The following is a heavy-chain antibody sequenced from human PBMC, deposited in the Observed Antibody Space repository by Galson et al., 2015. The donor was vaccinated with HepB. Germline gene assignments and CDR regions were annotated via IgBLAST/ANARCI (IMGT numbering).Heavy chain of an antibody. V-gene: IGHV3-23*01. D-gene: IGHD3-22*01. CDR2: ISGSGGST. J-gene: IGHJ4*02. CDR3: AKGSLYDSSGYYSRLYYFDY. CDR1: GFTFSSYA. Sequence: SLRLSCAASGFTFSSYAMSWVRQAPGKGLEWVSAISGSGGSTYYADSVKGRFTISRDNSKNTLYLQMNSLRAEDTAVYYCAKGSLYDSSGYYSRLYYFDYWGQGTLVTVSS.